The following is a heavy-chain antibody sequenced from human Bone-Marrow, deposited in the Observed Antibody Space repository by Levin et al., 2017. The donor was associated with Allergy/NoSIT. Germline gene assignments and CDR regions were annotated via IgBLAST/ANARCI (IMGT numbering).Heavy chain of an antibody. J-gene: IGHJ4*02. CDR2: VNFSGIR. Sequence: SETLSLTCTVFGDSIGSRGYFWSWVRHSPQEGLVWIASVNFSGIRTFNPSLKSRVTISADTSKNQFSLRLTSVTAADTALYFCARWKDGRGSCFDAWGQGTHVAVSS. V-gene: IGHV4-39*01. CDR1: GDSIGSRGYF. CDR3: ARWKDGRGSCFDA. D-gene: IGHD3-22*01.